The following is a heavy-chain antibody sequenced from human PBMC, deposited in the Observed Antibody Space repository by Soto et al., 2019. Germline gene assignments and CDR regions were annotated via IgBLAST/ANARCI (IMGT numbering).Heavy chain of an antibody. V-gene: IGHV4-34*01. CDR3: ARAGYSSGWYIGY. CDR2: INHSGST. Sequence: SLSLTCAVYGGSFSGYYWSWIRQPPGKGLEWIGEINHSGSTNYNPSLKSRVTISVDTSKNQFSLKLSSVTAADTAVYYCARAGYSSGWYIGYWGQGTLVTVSS. D-gene: IGHD6-19*01. CDR1: GGSFSGYY. J-gene: IGHJ4*02.